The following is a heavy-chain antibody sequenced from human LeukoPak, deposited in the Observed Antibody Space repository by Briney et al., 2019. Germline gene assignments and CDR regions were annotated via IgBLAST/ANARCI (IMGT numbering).Heavy chain of an antibody. J-gene: IGHJ4*02. D-gene: IGHD2/OR15-2a*01. CDR2: ISHSGTT. Sequence: SETLSLTCIVSGGSIRTYSWNWIRQSPGKGLEWIGYISHSGTTSYRSSLKSRVTISADTSKNQFSLKVSSVTAADMAVYYCARQPDQFHDFHYYFDSWGQGTLVTVSS. V-gene: IGHV4-59*08. CDR1: GGSIRTYS. CDR3: ARQPDQFHDFHYYFDS.